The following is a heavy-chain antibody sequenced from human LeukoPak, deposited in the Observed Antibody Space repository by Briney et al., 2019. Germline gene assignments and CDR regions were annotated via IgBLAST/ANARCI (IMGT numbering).Heavy chain of an antibody. D-gene: IGHD3-9*01. CDR1: GVSISSTTFY. Sequence: SETLSLTCTVPGVSISSTTFYWGWVRQSPGKGLEWIATIYYSGTTYYNPSLKSRVTISVDTSKNQFSLKLTSVTAADTAVYYCAGAPAGGSDWLSPFDYWGQGTLVTVSS. CDR2: IYYSGTT. CDR3: AGAPAGGSDWLSPFDY. J-gene: IGHJ4*02. V-gene: IGHV4-39*01.